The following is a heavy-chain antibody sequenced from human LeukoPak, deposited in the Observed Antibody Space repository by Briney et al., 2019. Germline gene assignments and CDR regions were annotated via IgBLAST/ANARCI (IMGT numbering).Heavy chain of an antibody. V-gene: IGHV1-18*01. CDR1: GYTFTSYG. Sequence: ASVKVFCKASGYTFTSYGILWVRQAPGQRLEWMGWISSYNGNTHYAQKIQGRITMTTDTSTSTAYMELRSLRSDDTAVYYCARDLPYSSSWESIDYWGQGTLVTVSS. CDR2: ISSYNGNT. D-gene: IGHD6-13*01. CDR3: ARDLPYSSSWESIDY. J-gene: IGHJ4*02.